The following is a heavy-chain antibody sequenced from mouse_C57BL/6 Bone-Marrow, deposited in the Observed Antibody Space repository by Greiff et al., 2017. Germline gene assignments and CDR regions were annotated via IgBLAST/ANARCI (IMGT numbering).Heavy chain of an antibody. J-gene: IGHJ2*01. V-gene: IGHV1-76*01. CDR3: ARGGGPYFDY. Sequence: QVHVKQSGAELVRPGASVKLSCKASGYTFTDYYINWVKQRPGQGLEWIARIYPGSGNTYYNEKFKGKATLTAEKSSSTAYMQLSSLTSEDSAVYFCARGGGPYFDYWGQGTTLTVSS. CDR2: IYPGSGNT. CDR1: GYTFTDYY.